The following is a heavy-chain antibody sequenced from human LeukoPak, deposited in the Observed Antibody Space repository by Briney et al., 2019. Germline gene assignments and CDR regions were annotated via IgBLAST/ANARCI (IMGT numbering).Heavy chain of an antibody. V-gene: IGHV4-39*01. J-gene: IGHJ4*02. CDR1: GGSISSSSAY. D-gene: IGHD5-18*01. CDR2: IYYSKNT. Sequence: KPSETLSLTCTVSGGSISSSSAYWGWIRQPPGKGLEWIGSIYYSKNTYYNPSLKSRVTISADTSKNQFSLTLGSVSATDTAVYSCARPRGFSYGYFDYWGQGTLVTVSS. CDR3: ARPRGFSYGYFDY.